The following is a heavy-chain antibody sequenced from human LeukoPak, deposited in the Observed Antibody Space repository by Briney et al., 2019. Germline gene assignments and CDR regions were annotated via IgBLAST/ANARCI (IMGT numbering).Heavy chain of an antibody. CDR2: ISSSGNNA. J-gene: IGHJ3*01. D-gene: IGHD5-24*01. Sequence: GGSLRLSCAASGFTFTSYAMGWVRQAPGKGLEWVSLISSSGNNAYYADSVKGRFTISRDNSKNTLSLQMNSLRVEDTAIYYCAKDIQLSTWGLGTRVTVSS. CDR3: AKDIQLST. CDR1: GFTFTSYA. V-gene: IGHV3-23*01.